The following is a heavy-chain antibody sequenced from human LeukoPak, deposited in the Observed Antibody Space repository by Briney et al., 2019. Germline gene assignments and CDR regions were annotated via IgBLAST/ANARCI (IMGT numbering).Heavy chain of an antibody. D-gene: IGHD3-3*01. CDR2: ISAYNGNT. V-gene: IGHV1-18*01. CDR3: ARGTPYYDFWSGYGAFDI. J-gene: IGHJ3*02. Sequence: ASVKVSCKASGYTFTSYGISWVRQAPGQGLEWMGWISAYNGNTNYAQKLQGRVTMTTDTSTSTAYMELRSLRSDDTAVYYCARGTPYYDFWSGYGAFDIWGQGTMVTASS. CDR1: GYTFTSYG.